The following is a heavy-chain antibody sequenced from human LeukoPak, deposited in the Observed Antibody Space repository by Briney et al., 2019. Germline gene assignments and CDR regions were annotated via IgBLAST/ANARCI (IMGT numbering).Heavy chain of an antibody. Sequence: PSETLSLTCTVSGGSISSYYWSWIRQPPGKGLEWIGYIYYSGSTNYNPSLKSRVTISVDTSKNQFSLKLSSVTAADTAVYYCARLPAVAGYYYYGMDVWGQGTTVTVSS. CDR3: ARLPAVAGYYYYGMDV. CDR2: IYYSGST. J-gene: IGHJ6*02. D-gene: IGHD6-19*01. CDR1: GGSISSYY. V-gene: IGHV4-59*08.